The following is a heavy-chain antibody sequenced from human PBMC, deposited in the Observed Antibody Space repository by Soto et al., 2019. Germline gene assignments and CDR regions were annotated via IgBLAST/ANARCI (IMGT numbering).Heavy chain of an antibody. Sequence: QGQLVQSGAEVKKPGSSVKVSCKASGDTFSSFAISWVRQAPGQGLEWMGGIIPIFRTPRYAQKFQGRVTITADEFTSTAYMELSSLTSEDTAVYYCAREKDREQLGGNYYYALDVWGQGTTVIVSS. V-gene: IGHV1-69*12. D-gene: IGHD1-1*01. CDR2: IIPIFRTP. CDR1: GDTFSSFA. J-gene: IGHJ6*02. CDR3: AREKDREQLGGNYYYALDV.